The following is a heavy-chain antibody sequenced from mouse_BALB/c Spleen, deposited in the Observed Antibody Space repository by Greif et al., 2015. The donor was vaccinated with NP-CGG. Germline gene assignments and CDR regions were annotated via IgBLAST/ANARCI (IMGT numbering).Heavy chain of an antibody. V-gene: IGHV5-17*02. CDR1: GFTFSSFG. CDR3: ARRGGSLAYAMDY. CDR2: ISSGSSTI. J-gene: IGHJ4*01. Sequence: EVQLVESGGGLVQPGGSRKLSCAASGFTFSSFGMHWVRQAPEKGLEWVAYISSGSSTIYYADTVKGRFTISRDNPKNTLFLQMTSLRSEDTAMYYCARRGGSLAYAMDYWGQGTSVTVSS. D-gene: IGHD1-2*01.